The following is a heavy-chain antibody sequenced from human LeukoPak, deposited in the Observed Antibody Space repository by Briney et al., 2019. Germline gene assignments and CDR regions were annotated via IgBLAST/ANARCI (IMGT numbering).Heavy chain of an antibody. J-gene: IGHJ4*02. D-gene: IGHD4-11*01. CDR3: ARDPGHDTSNYGGLDF. CDR2: INPKSGDP. V-gene: IGHV1-2*02. CDR1: GYIFTDYY. Sequence: ASVKVSCKASGYIFTDYYMHWVRQAPGQGLEWMGWINPKSGDPIYVQKFQGRVTLTRDTSIDTVYLELSSLKSDDTAVYYCARDPGHDTSNYGGLDFWGQGTLVTVSS.